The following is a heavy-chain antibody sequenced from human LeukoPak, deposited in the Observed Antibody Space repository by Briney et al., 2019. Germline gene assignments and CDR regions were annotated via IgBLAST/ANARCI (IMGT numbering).Heavy chain of an antibody. V-gene: IGHV4-59*12. J-gene: IGHJ4*02. CDR2: IHYSGRT. CDR1: GGSINNFY. CDR3: ARGTLRYFDWHRADY. D-gene: IGHD3-9*01. Sequence: SETLSLTCTVSGGSINNFYWSWIRQPPGKGLEWIGYIHYSGRTNYNPSFKSRVTISLDTSKSQFSLKLSSVTAADTAVYYCARGTLRYFDWHRADYWGQGTLVTVSS.